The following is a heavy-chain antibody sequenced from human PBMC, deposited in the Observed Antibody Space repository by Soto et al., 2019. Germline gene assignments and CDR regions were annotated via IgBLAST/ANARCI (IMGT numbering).Heavy chain of an antibody. CDR2: IYYSGST. V-gene: IGHV4-31*03. CDR3: ARGKNWFDP. Sequence: SETLSLTCTVSGGSISSGGYHWSWIRQHPGKGLEWIGYIYYSGSTYYNPSLKSRVTISVDTSKNQFSLKLSAVTAADTAVYYCARGKNWFDPWGQGTLVTVSS. CDR1: GGSISSGGYH. J-gene: IGHJ5*02.